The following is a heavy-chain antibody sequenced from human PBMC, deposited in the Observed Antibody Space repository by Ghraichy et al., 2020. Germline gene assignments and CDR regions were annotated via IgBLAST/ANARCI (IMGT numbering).Heavy chain of an antibody. J-gene: IGHJ3*02. CDR1: GFTFSGSA. CDR2: IRSKANSYAT. V-gene: IGHV3-73*01. D-gene: IGHD1-26*01. CDR3: TRAWELRAFDI. Sequence: GESLNISCAASGFTFSGSAMHWVRQASGKGLEWVGRIRSKANSYATAYAASVKGRFTISRDDSKNTAYLQMNSLKTEDTAVYYCTRAWELRAFDIWGQGTMVTVSS.